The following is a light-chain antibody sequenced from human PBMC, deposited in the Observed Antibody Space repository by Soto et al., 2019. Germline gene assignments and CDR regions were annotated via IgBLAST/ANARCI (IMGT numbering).Light chain of an antibody. J-gene: IGLJ1*01. V-gene: IGLV2-14*01. CDR3: LSKTSSISYV. CDR1: TSDVGGYNY. Sequence: QSVLTQPASVSGSPGQSITISCTGTTSDVGGYNYVSWYQQHPGKVPKLLIHEVSNRPSGVSNRFSGSKSGNTASLTISGLQAEDEADYYCLSKTSSISYVFGTGTKVTFL. CDR2: EVS.